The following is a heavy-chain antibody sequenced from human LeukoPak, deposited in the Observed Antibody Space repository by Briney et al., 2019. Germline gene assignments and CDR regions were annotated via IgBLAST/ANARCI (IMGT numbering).Heavy chain of an antibody. Sequence: GGSLRLSCAASGFSFSRYDMHWVRHVTGKGLEWVSCIGTAGDTYYPASVKGRFTSSREDAKNSSYLHMNSLIAGDRAVYYCVRGSMVRGLYSFDYWGEGTLVTVSS. CDR2: IGTAGDT. J-gene: IGHJ4*02. V-gene: IGHV3-13*04. CDR3: VRGSMVRGLYSFDY. CDR1: GFSFSRYD. D-gene: IGHD3-10*01.